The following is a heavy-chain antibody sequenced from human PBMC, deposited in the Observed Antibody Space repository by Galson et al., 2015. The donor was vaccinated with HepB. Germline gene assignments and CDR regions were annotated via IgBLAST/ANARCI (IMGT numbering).Heavy chain of an antibody. CDR2: FDPEDGET. D-gene: IGHD2-8*01. J-gene: IGHJ3*02. CDR1: GYTLTELS. V-gene: IGHV1-24*01. CDR3: ATAYCTNGVCYMEDAFDI. Sequence: SVKVSCKVSGYTLTELSMHWVRQAPGKGLEWMGGFDPEDGETIYAQKFQGRVTMTEDTSTDTAYMELSSLRSEDTAVYYCATAYCTNGVCYMEDAFDIWGQGTMVTVSS.